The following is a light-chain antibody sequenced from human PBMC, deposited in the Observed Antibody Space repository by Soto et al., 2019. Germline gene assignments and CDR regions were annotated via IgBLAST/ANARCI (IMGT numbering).Light chain of an antibody. Sequence: DIQMTQSPSTLSASVGDRVTITCRASQSISSQLAWYQQKPGKAPKVLIYAASSLQSGVPPRFSGSGSGTDFTLTISSLQPEDFATYFCQQSYNIPRATFGQGTKVDI. CDR2: AAS. CDR3: QQSYNIPRAT. CDR1: QSISSQ. V-gene: IGKV1-39*01. J-gene: IGKJ1*01.